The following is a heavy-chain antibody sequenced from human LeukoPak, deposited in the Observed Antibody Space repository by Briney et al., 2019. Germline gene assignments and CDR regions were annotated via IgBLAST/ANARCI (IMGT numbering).Heavy chain of an antibody. CDR2: INYSGST. CDR1: GGSFSGYY. CDR3: AKAYTSAWYLN. D-gene: IGHD6-19*01. V-gene: IGHV4-34*01. Sequence: AETLSLTCADHGGSFSGYYWSWIRQPPGKGLEWIGEINYSGSTNYNPSLKNRVTISLDTSKTQFSLKLTSVTAADTAMYFCAKAYTSAWYLNWGQGTLVTVSS. J-gene: IGHJ4*02.